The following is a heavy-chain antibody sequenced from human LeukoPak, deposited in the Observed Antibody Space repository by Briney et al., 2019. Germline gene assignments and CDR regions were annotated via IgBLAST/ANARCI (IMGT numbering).Heavy chain of an antibody. Sequence: GGSLRLSCAASGFTFSSYGMNWVSQAPGKGVEWVSAIFGSGGSTYYADSVKGRFTISRDNAKNSLYLQMNSLRAEDTAVYYCAREEYSTDFDYWGQGTLVTVSS. CDR1: GFTFSSYG. CDR2: IFGSGGST. CDR3: AREEYSTDFDY. V-gene: IGHV3-23*01. J-gene: IGHJ4*02. D-gene: IGHD4-11*01.